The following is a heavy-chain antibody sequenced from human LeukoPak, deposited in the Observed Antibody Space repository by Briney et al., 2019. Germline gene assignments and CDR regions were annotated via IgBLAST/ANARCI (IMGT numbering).Heavy chain of an antibody. D-gene: IGHD3-9*01. Sequence: PGGSLRLSCAASGFTFSSYAMSWVRQAPGKGLEWVSAISGSGGSTYYADSVKGRFTISRDNSKNTLYLQMNSLRAEDTAVYYCAKDSLPNYDILTGYSEDAFDYWGQGTLVTVSS. CDR1: GFTFSSYA. V-gene: IGHV3-23*01. J-gene: IGHJ4*02. CDR2: ISGSGGST. CDR3: AKDSLPNYDILTGYSEDAFDY.